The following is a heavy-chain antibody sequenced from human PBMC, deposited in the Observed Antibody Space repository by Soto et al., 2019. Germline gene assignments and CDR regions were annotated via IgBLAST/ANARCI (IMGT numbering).Heavy chain of an antibody. V-gene: IGHV4-59*08. CDR3: ARLSYGDQAYYYSYLDV. Sequence: SETLSLTCTVAGGSISRYYWSWVRQPPGKGLEWIGYIYYSGSTNYNPSLKSRVTISVDTSKNQFSLKLSSVTAADTAVYYCARLSYGDQAYYYSYLDVWGTGTTGTFSS. CDR2: IYYSGST. J-gene: IGHJ6*03. CDR1: GGSISRYY. D-gene: IGHD4-17*01.